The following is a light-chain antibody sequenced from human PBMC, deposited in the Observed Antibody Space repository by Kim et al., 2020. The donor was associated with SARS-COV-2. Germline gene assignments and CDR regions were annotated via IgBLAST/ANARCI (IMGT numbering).Light chain of an antibody. V-gene: IGKV3-15*01. J-gene: IGKJ2*01. Sequence: SVCPGERATLSCRASQGVSSNLAWYQQKPGQAPRLLIYGASARATGIPARFSGSGSETEFTLTISSLQSEDFAVYYCQQYNNWPYTFGRGTKLEI. CDR2: GAS. CDR1: QGVSSN. CDR3: QQYNNWPYT.